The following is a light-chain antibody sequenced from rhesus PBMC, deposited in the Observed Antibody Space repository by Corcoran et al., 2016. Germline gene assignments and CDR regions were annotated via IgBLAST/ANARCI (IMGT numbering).Light chain of an antibody. V-gene: IGKV1S9*01. CDR1: QSLSNY. J-gene: IGKJ3*01. CDR3: QQGYSYPFT. Sequence: DIQMTQSPSSLSASVGDRVTITCQASQSLSNYLNWYQQKQGKIPKLLIYRASSLQSGIPYRFSGSGSGTYFTLTISSLQPEDFATYYCQQGYSYPFTFGPGTKLDIK. CDR2: RAS.